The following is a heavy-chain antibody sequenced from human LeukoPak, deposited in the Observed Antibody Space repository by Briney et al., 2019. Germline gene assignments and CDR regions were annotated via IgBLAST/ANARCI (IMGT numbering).Heavy chain of an antibody. CDR1: GYIFTNYG. CDR3: ARVRSAAYYDFWSGYYTDGNWFDP. J-gene: IGHJ5*02. Sequence: ASVKVSCKASGYIFTNYGITWVRQAPGQGLEWMGWISTYNGDTNYAQKLQGRVTMTTDTSTSTAYMELKSLRSDDTAVYYCARVRSAAYYDFWSGYYTDGNWFDPWGQGTLVTVSS. V-gene: IGHV1-18*01. D-gene: IGHD3-3*01. CDR2: ISTYNGDT.